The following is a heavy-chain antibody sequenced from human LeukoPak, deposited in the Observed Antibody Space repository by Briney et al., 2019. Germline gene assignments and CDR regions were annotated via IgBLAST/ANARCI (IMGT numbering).Heavy chain of an antibody. V-gene: IGHV3-48*01. CDR1: GFTFSSYS. CDR2: ISSSSTTI. Sequence: GGSLRLSCAASGFTFSSYSMMWVRQAPGKGLEWVSYISSSSTTIHYADSVKGRFTISRDNAKNSVYLQMNSLKTEDTAVYYCTTLTNAWFGEFGFDYWGQGTLVTVSS. J-gene: IGHJ4*02. CDR3: TTLTNAWFGEFGFDY. D-gene: IGHD3-10*01.